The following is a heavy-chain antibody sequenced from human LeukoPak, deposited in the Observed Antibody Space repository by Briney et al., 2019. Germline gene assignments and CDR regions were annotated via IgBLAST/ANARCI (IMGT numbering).Heavy chain of an antibody. CDR1: GYTFTGYY. J-gene: IGHJ5*02. V-gene: IGHV1-2*02. D-gene: IGHD6-13*01. Sequence: ASVKVSCKASGYTFTGYYMHWVRQAPGQGLEWMGWINPNSGGTSYAQKFQGRVTMTRDTSISTAYMELSRLRSDDTAVYYCARVPQYSSSWYIWFDPWGQGTLVTVSS. CDR3: ARVPQYSSSWYIWFDP. CDR2: INPNSGGT.